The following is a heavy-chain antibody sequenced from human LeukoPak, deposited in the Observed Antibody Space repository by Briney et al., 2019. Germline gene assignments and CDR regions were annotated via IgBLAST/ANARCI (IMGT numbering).Heavy chain of an antibody. V-gene: IGHV4-30-2*01. CDR3: ARGFASYSYGMDV. CDR1: GGSISSGGYS. Sequence: PSETLSLTCAVSGGSISSGGYSWSWIRQPPGKGLEWIGYIYHSGSTYYNPSLKSRVTISVDRSKNQFSLKLTSVTAADTAVYYCARGFASYSYGMDVWGQGTTVTVSS. CDR2: IYHSGST. J-gene: IGHJ6*02.